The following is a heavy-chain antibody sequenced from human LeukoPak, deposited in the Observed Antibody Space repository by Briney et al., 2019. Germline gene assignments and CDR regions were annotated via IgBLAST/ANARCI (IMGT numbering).Heavy chain of an antibody. CDR2: FDPEDGET. CDR1: GYTLTELS. CDR3: SGWYGVHRFQH. D-gene: IGHD6-19*01. V-gene: IGHV1-24*01. J-gene: IGHJ1*01. Sequence: ASVTVSCKVSGYTLTELSMHWVRQAPGKGLEWMGGFDPEDGETIYAQKFQGRVTMTEDTSTDTAYMELSSLRSEDTAVYYCSGWYGVHRFQHWGQGTLVTVSS.